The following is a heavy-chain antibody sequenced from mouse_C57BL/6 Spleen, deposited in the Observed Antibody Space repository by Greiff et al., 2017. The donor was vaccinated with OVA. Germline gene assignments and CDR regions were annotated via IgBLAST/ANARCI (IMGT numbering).Heavy chain of an antibody. CDR2: IDPSDSYT. D-gene: IGHD1-1*01. J-gene: IGHJ3*01. Sequence: QVQLQQPGAELVMPGASVKLSCKASGYTFTSYWMHWVKLRPGQGLEWIGEIDPSDSYTNYNQKFKGKSTLTVDKSSSTAYMQLSSLTSEDSAVYYCVRPHYYGSSYWFAYWGQGTLVTVSA. CDR3: VRPHYYGSSYWFAY. CDR1: GYTFTSYW. V-gene: IGHV1-69*01.